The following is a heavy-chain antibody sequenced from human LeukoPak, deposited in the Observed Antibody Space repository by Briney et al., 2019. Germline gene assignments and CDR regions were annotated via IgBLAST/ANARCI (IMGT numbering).Heavy chain of an antibody. CDR2: IYHSEST. D-gene: IGHD3-22*01. Sequence: SETLSPTCTVSGGSISYYYWSWVRQPPGKGLEWIGYIYHSESTNYNPSLKSRVSISVDTSKNQFSLTLTSVTAADTAVYYCARALLRYDSSSRSLHWYFDLWGRGTLVTVSS. CDR3: ARALLRYDSSSRSLHWYFDL. V-gene: IGHV4-59*01. J-gene: IGHJ2*01. CDR1: GGSISYYY.